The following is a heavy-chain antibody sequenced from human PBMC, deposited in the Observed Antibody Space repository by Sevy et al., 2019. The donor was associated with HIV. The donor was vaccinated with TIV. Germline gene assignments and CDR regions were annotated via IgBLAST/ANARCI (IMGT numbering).Heavy chain of an antibody. CDR3: AREDVVVPAAQGVGYFDY. Sequence: SETLSLTCTVSGGSISSYYWSWIRQPAGKGLEWIGRIYTSGSTNYNPSLKSRVTMSVDTSKNQCSLKLSSVTAADTAVYYCAREDVVVPAAQGVGYFDYWGQGTLVTVSS. CDR1: GGSISSYY. D-gene: IGHD2-2*01. J-gene: IGHJ4*02. CDR2: IYTSGST. V-gene: IGHV4-4*07.